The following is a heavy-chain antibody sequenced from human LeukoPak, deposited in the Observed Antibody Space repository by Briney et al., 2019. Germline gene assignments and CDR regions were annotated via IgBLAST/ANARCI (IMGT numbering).Heavy chain of an antibody. D-gene: IGHD6-13*01. CDR1: GFTFSSYL. CDR2: IKQDGSEK. V-gene: IGHV3-7*01. Sequence: GGSLRLSCAASGFTFSSYLMSWVRQAPGKGLEWVANIKQDGSEKYYVDSVKGRFTISRDNAKNSLYLQMNSLRAEDTAVYYCARDLKDSSSWYPFYYMDVWGKGITVTVSS. J-gene: IGHJ6*03. CDR3: ARDLKDSSSWYPFYYMDV.